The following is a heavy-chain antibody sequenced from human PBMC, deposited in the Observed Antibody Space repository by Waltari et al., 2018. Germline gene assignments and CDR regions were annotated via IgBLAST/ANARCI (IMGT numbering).Heavy chain of an antibody. CDR3: ATDSFPMGGSYRYTSVVGY. Sequence: QVQLVQSGAEVKKPGASVKVSCKVSGYTLTELSMHWVRQAPGKGLEGMGGFDPEDGETIYAQKFQGRVTMTEDTSTDTAYMELSSLRSEDTAVYYCATDSFPMGGSYRYTSVVGYWGQGTLVTVSS. J-gene: IGHJ4*02. V-gene: IGHV1-24*01. CDR1: GYTLTELS. D-gene: IGHD3-16*02. CDR2: FDPEDGET.